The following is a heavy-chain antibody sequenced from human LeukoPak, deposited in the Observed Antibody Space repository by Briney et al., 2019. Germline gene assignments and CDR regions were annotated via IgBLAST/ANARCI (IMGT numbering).Heavy chain of an antibody. V-gene: IGHV4-39*07. CDR2: IYYSGST. J-gene: IGHJ6*03. CDR3: SRIEDYYYYYMDV. Sequence: PSETLSLTCTVSGGSISSSSYYWGWIRQPPGKGLEWIGSIYYSGSTYYNPSLKSRVTISVDTSKNQFSLKLNSVTAADTAVYYCSRIEDYYYYYMDVWGQGTMVTVSS. D-gene: IGHD1-14*01. CDR1: GGSISSSSYY.